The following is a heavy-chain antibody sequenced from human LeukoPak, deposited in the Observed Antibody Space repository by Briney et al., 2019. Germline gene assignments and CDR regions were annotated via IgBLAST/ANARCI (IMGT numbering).Heavy chain of an antibody. V-gene: IGHV1-46*01. CDR1: GYTFTSYY. D-gene: IGHD3-9*01. CDR3: ARVKGGYDILTGYREDWFDP. J-gene: IGHJ5*02. CDR2: INPRGGST. Sequence: ASVKVSCKASGYTFTSYYMHWVRQAPGQGLEWMGLINPRGGSTSYAQKFQGRVTMTRDTSTSTVYMELSSLRSEDTAVYYCARVKGGYDILTGYREDWFDPWGLGTLVTVSS.